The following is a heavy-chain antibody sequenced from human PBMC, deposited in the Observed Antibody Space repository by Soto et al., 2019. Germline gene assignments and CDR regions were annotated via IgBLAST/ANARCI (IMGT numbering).Heavy chain of an antibody. CDR1: GGSFSGYY. CDR2: INHSGST. D-gene: IGHD5-12*01. Sequence: SETLSLTCAVYGGSFSGYYWSWIRQPPGKGLEWIGEINHSGSTNYNPSLKSRVTISVDTSKNQFSLKLSSVTAADTAVYYCARRVATMSYYYYYMDVWGKGTTVTVSS. CDR3: ARRVATMSYYYYYMDV. J-gene: IGHJ6*03. V-gene: IGHV4-34*01.